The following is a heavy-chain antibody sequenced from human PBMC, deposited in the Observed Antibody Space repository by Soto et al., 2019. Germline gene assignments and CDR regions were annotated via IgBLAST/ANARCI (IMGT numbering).Heavy chain of an antibody. D-gene: IGHD2-2*02. CDR3: ARDPVVLVPAAIGWFDP. V-gene: IGHV1-18*01. J-gene: IGHJ5*02. Sequence: QVQLVQSGAEVKKPGASVKVSCKASGYTFTSNGISWVRQAPGQGLEWMGWISAYNGNTNYAQKLQGRVTMTTDTSTSTAYMELRSLRSDDTAVYYCARDPVVLVPAAIGWFDPWGQGTLVTVSS. CDR1: GYTFTSNG. CDR2: ISAYNGNT.